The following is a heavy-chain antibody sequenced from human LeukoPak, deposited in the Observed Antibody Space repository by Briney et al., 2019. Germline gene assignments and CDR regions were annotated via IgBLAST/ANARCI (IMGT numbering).Heavy chain of an antibody. D-gene: IGHD3-10*01. CDR2: INHSGST. CDR3: ASNSGGSGSHPVDY. CDR1: GRSFCGYY. Sequence: SETLSLTCAVYGRSFCGYYWRWIRQPPGKGREWLGEINHSGSTNYNPSLKSRVTISVDTSKNQFSLKLSSVTAAETAVYYCASNSGGSGSHPVDYWGQGTLVTVSS. V-gene: IGHV4-34*01. J-gene: IGHJ4*02.